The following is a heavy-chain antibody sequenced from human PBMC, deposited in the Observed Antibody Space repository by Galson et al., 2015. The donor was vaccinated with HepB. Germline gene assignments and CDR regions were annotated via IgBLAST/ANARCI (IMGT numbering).Heavy chain of an antibody. J-gene: IGHJ4*02. D-gene: IGHD5-12*01. V-gene: IGHV3-48*03. CDR3: ARDRSGYSGYDFDY. Sequence: SLRLSCAASGFTFSSYDMNWVRQAPGKGLEWVSYISSSGSTIYYADSVKGRFTISRDNAKNSLYLQMNSLRAEDTAVYYCARDRSGYSGYDFDYWGQGTLVTVSS. CDR2: ISSSGSTI. CDR1: GFTFSSYD.